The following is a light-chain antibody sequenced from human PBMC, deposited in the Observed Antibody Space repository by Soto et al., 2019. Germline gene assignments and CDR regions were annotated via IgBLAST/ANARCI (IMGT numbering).Light chain of an antibody. CDR2: GAS. CDR1: QTVSITY. CDR3: QQYSTSPWT. V-gene: IGKV3-20*01. Sequence: VLTQSPGTLSLSPGESATLSCRASQTVSITYLTWYQQKPGQAPRLLFFGASKRATGIPDRFSGSGSGTDFTLTISRLEPEDFAVYYCQQYSTSPWTFGEGTKVDIK. J-gene: IGKJ1*01.